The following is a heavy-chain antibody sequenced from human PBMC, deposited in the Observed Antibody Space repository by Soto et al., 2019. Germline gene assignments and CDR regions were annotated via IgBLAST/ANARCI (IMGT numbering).Heavy chain of an antibody. Sequence: QVQLQESGPGLVKPSETLSLTCTVSGGSISSYYWSWIRQPPGKGLEWIGYIYYSGSTNYNPSLKSRVTISVDTSKNQFSLKLSSVTAADTAVYYCARQDDSSGYYYEGAFDIWGQGTMVTVSS. CDR1: GGSISSYY. V-gene: IGHV4-59*08. D-gene: IGHD3-22*01. CDR2: IYYSGST. CDR3: ARQDDSSGYYYEGAFDI. J-gene: IGHJ3*02.